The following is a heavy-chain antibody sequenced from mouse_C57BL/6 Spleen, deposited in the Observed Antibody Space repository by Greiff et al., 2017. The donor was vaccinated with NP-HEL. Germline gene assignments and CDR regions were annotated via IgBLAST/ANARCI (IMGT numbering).Heavy chain of an antibody. D-gene: IGHD1-1*01. Sequence: QVHVKQPGAELVRPGASVKLSCKASGYTFTDYYINWVKQRPGQGLEWIARIYPGSGNTYYNEKFKGKATLTAEKSSSTAYMQLSSLTSEDAAVYFCARDGSSPFAYWGQGTLVTVSA. CDR2: IYPGSGNT. J-gene: IGHJ3*01. CDR1: GYTFTDYY. CDR3: ARDGSSPFAY. V-gene: IGHV1-76*01.